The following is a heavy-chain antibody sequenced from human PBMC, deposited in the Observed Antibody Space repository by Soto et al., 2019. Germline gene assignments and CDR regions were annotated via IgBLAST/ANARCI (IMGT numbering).Heavy chain of an antibody. J-gene: IGHJ6*02. CDR1: GGSISSGGYY. D-gene: IGHD3-10*01. V-gene: IGHV4-31*03. CDR2: IYYSGST. Sequence: SETLSLTCTVSGGSISSGGYYWSWIRQHPGKGLEWIGYIYYSGSTYYNPSLKSRVTISVDTSKNQFSLKLSSVTAADTAVYYCARDRRGLSSPQTYYYYYGMDVWGQGTTVTVSS. CDR3: ARDRRGLSSPQTYYYYYGMDV.